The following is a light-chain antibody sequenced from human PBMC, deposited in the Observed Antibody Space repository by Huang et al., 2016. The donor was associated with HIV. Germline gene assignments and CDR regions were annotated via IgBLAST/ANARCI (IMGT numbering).Light chain of an antibody. Sequence: EIVMTQSPVTLSVSPGERATLSCRASQSVSSNLAWYQQKPGQAPRRLISGASTRATGVPARFSGSGAGKEFTLTISSLQSEDFALYYCQQYNNWPPITFGQGTRLEIK. CDR3: QQYNNWPPIT. J-gene: IGKJ5*01. CDR1: QSVSSN. CDR2: GAS. V-gene: IGKV3-15*01.